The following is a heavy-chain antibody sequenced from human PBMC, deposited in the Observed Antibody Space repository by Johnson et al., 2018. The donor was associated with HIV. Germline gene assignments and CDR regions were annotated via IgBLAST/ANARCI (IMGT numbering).Heavy chain of an antibody. D-gene: IGHD2-15*01. J-gene: IGHJ3*01. Sequence: QVQLVESGGGLVKPGGSLRLSCVASGFTFSSYGMHWVRQAPGKGLEWVAYIRYDGSNKYYADSVKGRFIISRDNSKNTLYLQMNSRRVEEQAVYYFAKDPGYWSGGSCYTLIGWGVWGQGTMVTVSS. V-gene: IGHV3-30*02. CDR2: IRYDGSNK. CDR1: GFTFSSYG. CDR3: AKDPGYWSGGSCYTLIGWGV.